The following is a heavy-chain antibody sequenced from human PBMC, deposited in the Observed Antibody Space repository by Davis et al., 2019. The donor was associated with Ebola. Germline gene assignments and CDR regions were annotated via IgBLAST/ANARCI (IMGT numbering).Heavy chain of an antibody. Sequence: PSETLSLTCTVSGGSISSSSYYWGWIRQPPGKGLEWIGSIYYSGSTYYNPSLKSRVTISVDTSKNQFSLKLSSVTAADTAVYYCARHSGAARPGLGWFDPWGQGTLVTVSS. CDR3: ARHSGAARPGLGWFDP. V-gene: IGHV4-39*01. CDR2: IYYSGST. D-gene: IGHD6-6*01. J-gene: IGHJ5*02. CDR1: GGSISSSSYY.